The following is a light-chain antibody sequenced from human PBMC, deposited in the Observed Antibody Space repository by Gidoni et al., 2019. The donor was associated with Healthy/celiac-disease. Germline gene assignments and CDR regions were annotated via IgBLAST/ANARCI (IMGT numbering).Light chain of an antibody. CDR3: QQYYSTPRT. CDR1: QSVLYSSNNKNY. Sequence: DIVMTQSPDSLAVSLGERATINCKSSQSVLYSSNNKNYLAWYRQKAGQPPKLLIYWASTRESGVPDRFSGSGSGTDFTLTISSLHAEDVAVYYCQQYYSTPRTFGRGTKVEIK. J-gene: IGKJ1*01. CDR2: WAS. V-gene: IGKV4-1*01.